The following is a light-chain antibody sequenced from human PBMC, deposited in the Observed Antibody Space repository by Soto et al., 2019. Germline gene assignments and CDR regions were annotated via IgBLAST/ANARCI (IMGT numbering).Light chain of an antibody. Sequence: QSVLTQPPSASGSPGQSVTLSCTGTSSDVGGYNYVSWYQQHPGKAPKLMIYEVSERPSGVPDRFSGSKSSNTASLTVSGLQAEDEADYYCSSYAGSNNFVFGTGTKLTVL. J-gene: IGLJ1*01. CDR1: SSDVGGYNY. CDR2: EVS. CDR3: SSYAGSNNFV. V-gene: IGLV2-8*01.